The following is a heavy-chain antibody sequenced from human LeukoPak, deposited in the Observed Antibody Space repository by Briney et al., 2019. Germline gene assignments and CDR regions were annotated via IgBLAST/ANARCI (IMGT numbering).Heavy chain of an antibody. CDR3: ARGDSSTAFDY. Sequence: SETLSLTCAVSGGSISSGGYSWSWIRQPPGKGLEWIGYIYHSGSTYYNPSLKSRVTISVDRSKNQFSLKLSSVTAADTAVYYCARGDSSTAFDYWGQGTLDTVSS. CDR1: GGSISSGGYS. CDR2: IYHSGST. D-gene: IGHD3-22*01. J-gene: IGHJ4*02. V-gene: IGHV4-30-2*01.